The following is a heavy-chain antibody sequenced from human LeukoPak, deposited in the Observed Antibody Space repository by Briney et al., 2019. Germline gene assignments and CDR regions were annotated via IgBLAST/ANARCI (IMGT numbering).Heavy chain of an antibody. CDR3: ARDTAAAGTNWFDP. CDR1: GGSISSFSYY. CDR2: IYYSGST. V-gene: IGHV4-39*07. D-gene: IGHD6-13*01. Sequence: SETLSLTCTVSGGSISSFSYYWGWIRQPPGRGLEWIGTIYYSGSTYYNPSLKSRVTMSVDTSKNQFSLKLSSVTAADTAVYYCARDTAAAGTNWFDPWGQGTLVTVSS. J-gene: IGHJ5*02.